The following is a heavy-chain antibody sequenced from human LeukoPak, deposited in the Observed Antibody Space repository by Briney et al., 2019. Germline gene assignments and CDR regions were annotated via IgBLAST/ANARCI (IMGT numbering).Heavy chain of an antibody. CDR2: IYPGDSDT. D-gene: IGHD3-22*01. CDR1: GYSFTCYW. V-gene: IGHV5-51*01. Sequence: GESLKISCKGSGYSFTCYWIGWVRQMPGKGLEWMGIIYPGDSDTRYSPSFQGQVTISADKSISTAYLQWSSLKASDTAMYYCARLEVVVVTPGRAAFDIWGQGTMVTVSS. CDR3: ARLEVVVVTPGRAAFDI. J-gene: IGHJ3*02.